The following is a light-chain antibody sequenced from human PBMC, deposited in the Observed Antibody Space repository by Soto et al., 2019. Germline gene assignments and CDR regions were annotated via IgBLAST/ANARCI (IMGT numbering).Light chain of an antibody. CDR3: QQFNSL. J-gene: IGKJ5*01. Sequence: EIQMTQSPSTLSASVGDRFTITCRASQSVSSNLAWYQQKPFQAPRLLIYGASTRATGIPARFSGSGSGTEFTLTISNLQPEDFATYYCQQFNSLFGQGTRLDIK. V-gene: IGKV3-15*01. CDR2: GAS. CDR1: QSVSSN.